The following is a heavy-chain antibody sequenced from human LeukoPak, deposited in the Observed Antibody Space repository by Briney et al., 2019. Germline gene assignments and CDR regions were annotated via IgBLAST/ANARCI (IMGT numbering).Heavy chain of an antibody. J-gene: IGHJ4*02. Sequence: GGSLRLSCAASGFTFSSYSMNWVRQAPGKGLEWVSSISSSSSYIYYADSVKGRFTISRDSSKNTLFLQMNRLRPEDAAVYYCAKAPVTTCRGAFCYPFDYWGLGTLVTVSS. CDR1: GFTFSSYS. CDR2: ISSSSSYI. V-gene: IGHV3-21*04. CDR3: AKAPVTTCRGAFCYPFDY. D-gene: IGHD2-15*01.